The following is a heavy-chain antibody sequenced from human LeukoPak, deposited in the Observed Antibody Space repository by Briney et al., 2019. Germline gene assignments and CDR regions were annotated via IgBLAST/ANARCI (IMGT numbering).Heavy chain of an antibody. D-gene: IGHD6-19*01. CDR2: ISAYNVYT. Sequence: ASVKVSCKASGYTFSSYGISWVRQAPGQGLEWMGRISAYNVYTNYARKLQGRVTMTTDTSTTTAYMELRSLRSDDTAVYYCARQAGWGHYFDCWGQGTLVTVSS. J-gene: IGHJ4*02. V-gene: IGHV1-18*01. CDR1: GYTFSSYG. CDR3: ARQAGWGHYFDC.